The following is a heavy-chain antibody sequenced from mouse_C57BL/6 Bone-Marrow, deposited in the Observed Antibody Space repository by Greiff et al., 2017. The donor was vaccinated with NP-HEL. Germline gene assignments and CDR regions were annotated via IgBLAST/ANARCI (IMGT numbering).Heavy chain of an antibody. CDR2: IYPGSGST. J-gene: IGHJ2*01. CDR1: GYTFTSYW. D-gene: IGHD1-1*01. V-gene: IGHV1-55*01. CDR3: ARFEATVVSYYFDY. Sequence: QVQLQQPGAELVKPGASVKMSCKASGYTFTSYWITWVKQRPGQGLEWIGDIYPGSGSTNYNEKFKSKATLTVDTSSSTAYMQLSSLTSEDSAVYYCARFEATVVSYYFDYWGQGTTLTVSS.